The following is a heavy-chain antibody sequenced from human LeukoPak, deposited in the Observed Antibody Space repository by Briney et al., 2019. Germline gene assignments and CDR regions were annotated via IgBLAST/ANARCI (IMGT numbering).Heavy chain of an antibody. Sequence: PSETLSLTCAVYGGSFSGYYWSWIRQPPGKGLEWIGEINHSGSTNHNPSLKSRVTISVDTSKNQFSLKLSSVTAADTAVYYCAGALENYGSGSRPKYNWFDPWGQGTLVTVSS. CDR1: GGSFSGYY. J-gene: IGHJ5*02. D-gene: IGHD3-10*01. CDR2: INHSGST. V-gene: IGHV4-34*01. CDR3: AGALENYGSGSRPKYNWFDP.